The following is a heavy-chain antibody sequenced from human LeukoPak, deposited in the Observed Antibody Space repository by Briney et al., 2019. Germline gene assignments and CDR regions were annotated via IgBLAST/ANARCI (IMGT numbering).Heavy chain of an antibody. D-gene: IGHD6-6*01. CDR1: GGSISLYY. CDR2: TFYSGST. V-gene: IGHV4-59*01. CDR3: ARDSSSSAFDY. J-gene: IGHJ4*02. Sequence: SETLSLTCTASGGSISLYYWSWLRQTPGKGLEWIGYTFYSGSTNYNPSLKSRVTISVDTSKNQFSLKLSSATAADTAVYYCARDSSSSAFDYWGQGTLVTVSS.